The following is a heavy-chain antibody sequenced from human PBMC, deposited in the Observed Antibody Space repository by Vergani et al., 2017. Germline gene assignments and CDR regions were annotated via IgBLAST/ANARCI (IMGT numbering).Heavy chain of an antibody. Sequence: QVQLQQWGAGLLKPSETLSLTCTVYGASLSDYYWKWIRQPPGKGLEWIGEINHGGSTNFNPSLNSRTTMSIDTSKNQFSLRLRSVTAADTAVCYCAREPKKSSFDFWGAWRSAYWDQGILVTVSP. V-gene: IGHV4-34*01. J-gene: IGHJ4*02. CDR3: AREPKKSSFDFWGAWRSAY. CDR2: INHGGST. CDR1: GASLSDYY. D-gene: IGHD3-3*01.